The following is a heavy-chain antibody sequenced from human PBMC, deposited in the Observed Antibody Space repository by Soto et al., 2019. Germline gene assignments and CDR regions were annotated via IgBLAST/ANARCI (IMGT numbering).Heavy chain of an antibody. D-gene: IGHD4-4*01. J-gene: IGHJ5*02. CDR2: ISSSGSTI. Sequence: PGGSLRLSCAASGFTFSDYYMSWIRQAPGKGLEWVSYISSSGSTIYYADSVKGRFTISRDNAKNSLYLQMNSLRAEDTAVYYCARDPYSNYEIGWFDPWGQGTLVTVSS. V-gene: IGHV3-11*01. CDR3: ARDPYSNYEIGWFDP. CDR1: GFTFSDYY.